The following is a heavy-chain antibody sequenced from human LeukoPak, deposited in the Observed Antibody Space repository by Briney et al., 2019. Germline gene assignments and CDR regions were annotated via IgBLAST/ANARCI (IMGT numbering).Heavy chain of an antibody. V-gene: IGHV4-59*08. CDR2: IFYSGST. Sequence: SETLSLTCPVSGRSMSSYYWFWIRQPPGKWMEWIGHIFYSGSTTYNPSLKSRITISVDTSKNQFSLRLSSVTAADTAVYYCARCGTRWYAIDYWGLGTLVTVSS. CDR1: GRSMSSYY. J-gene: IGHJ4*02. CDR3: ARCGTRWYAIDY. D-gene: IGHD6-13*01.